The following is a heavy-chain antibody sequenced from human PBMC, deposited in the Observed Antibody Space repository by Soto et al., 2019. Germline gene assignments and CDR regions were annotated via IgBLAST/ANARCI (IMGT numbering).Heavy chain of an antibody. CDR1: GYKFITYG. J-gene: IGHJ6*02. D-gene: IGHD3-16*01. CDR2: ISTYSGNT. CDR3: ARGLGTNGLDV. Sequence: GASVEFSCKTSGYKFITYGITWVRQAPGQGLEWMGGISTYSGNTDYAQSLQDRVTMTTDTSTSTAYMELGSLRSDDTAVYYCARGLGTNGLDVWGQGTAVTVSS. V-gene: IGHV1-18*04.